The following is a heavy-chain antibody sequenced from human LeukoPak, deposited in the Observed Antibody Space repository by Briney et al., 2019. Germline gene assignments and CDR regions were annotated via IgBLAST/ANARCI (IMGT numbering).Heavy chain of an antibody. Sequence: GASVKVSCKASGYTFTSYGISWVRQAPGQGFDWLGWINPNSGGTDYARKFRGRVTMTRDMSLSTAYMELTRLTYDDTAVYYCARGALDPETVTNYFEYWAQGTLVTVSS. CDR1: GYTFTSYG. CDR3: ARGALDPETVTNYFEY. CDR2: INPNSGGT. J-gene: IGHJ4*02. D-gene: IGHD4-17*01. V-gene: IGHV1-2*02.